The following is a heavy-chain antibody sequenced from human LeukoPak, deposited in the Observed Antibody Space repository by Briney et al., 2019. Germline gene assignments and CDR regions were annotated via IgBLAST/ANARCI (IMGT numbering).Heavy chain of an antibody. J-gene: IGHJ6*03. CDR1: GFTFSNYW. V-gene: IGHV3-30*02. CDR2: IRYDGSNK. D-gene: IGHD3-22*01. CDR3: AKDYYDSSGYYPYYYYYMDV. Sequence: GGSLRLSCAASGFTFSNYWMHWVRQAPGKGLEWVAFIRYDGSNKYYADSVKGRFTISRDNSKNTLYLQMNSLRAEDTAVYYCAKDYYDSSGYYPYYYYYMDVWGKGTTVTISS.